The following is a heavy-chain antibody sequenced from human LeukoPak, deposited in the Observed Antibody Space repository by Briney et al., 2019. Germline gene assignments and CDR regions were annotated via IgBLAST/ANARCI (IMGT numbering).Heavy chain of an antibody. J-gene: IGHJ4*02. CDR3: ARDPYCSSTSCQFDY. CDR2: IYSGGST. Sequence: GGSLRLSCAASGFTVSNNYVSWVRQAPGKGLEWVSVIYSGGSTYYADSVKGRFTISRDNSKNTLYLQMNSLRAEDTAVYYCARDPYCSSTSCQFDYWGQGTLVTVSS. D-gene: IGHD2-2*01. CDR1: GFTVSNNY. V-gene: IGHV3-53*01.